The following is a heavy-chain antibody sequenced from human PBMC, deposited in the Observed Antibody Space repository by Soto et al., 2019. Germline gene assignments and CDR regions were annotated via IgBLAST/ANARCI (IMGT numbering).Heavy chain of an antibody. CDR2: IKRNSDGGRT. D-gene: IGHD2-15*01. CDR3: TTGSVEGV. V-gene: IGHV3-15*07. J-gene: IGHJ6*02. Sequence: EVQLVESGGGLVKPGGSLRLSCAASGFTFYNSWMNWVRQAPGKGLEWVGRIKRNSDGGRTDYAAPVKGRFTISRDDSENMLYLQRNSLKTEDTAVYYCTTGSVEGVWGQGTTVSVSS. CDR1: GFTFYNSW.